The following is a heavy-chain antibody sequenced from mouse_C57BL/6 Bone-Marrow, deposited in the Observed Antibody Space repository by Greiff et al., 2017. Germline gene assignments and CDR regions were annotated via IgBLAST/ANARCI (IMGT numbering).Heavy chain of an antibody. Sequence: QVQLQQPGAELVKPGASVKLSCTASGYTFTSYWMHWVKQRPGRGLEWIGRIDPNSGGTKYTEKFQSKANMTVDKPSSTAYMQLSSLTSEDSAVYDCAIGVVDYWGQGTTLTVAA. V-gene: IGHV1-72*01. CDR1: GYTFTSYW. J-gene: IGHJ2*01. CDR2: IDPNSGGT. CDR3: AIGVVDY.